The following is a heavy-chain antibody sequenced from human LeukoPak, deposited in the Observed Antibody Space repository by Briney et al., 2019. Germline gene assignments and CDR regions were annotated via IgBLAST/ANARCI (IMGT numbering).Heavy chain of an antibody. CDR1: GGSVSSGSYY. CDR3: ARGAYGSTNYNWFDP. Sequence: SETLSLTCTVSGGSVSSGSYYWSWIRQPAGKGLEWIGRIYTSGSTNYNPSLKSRVTISVDTSKNQFSLKLSSVTAADTAVYYCARGAYGSTNYNWFDPWCQGTLVTVSS. D-gene: IGHD3-10*01. V-gene: IGHV4-61*02. J-gene: IGHJ5*02. CDR2: IYTSGST.